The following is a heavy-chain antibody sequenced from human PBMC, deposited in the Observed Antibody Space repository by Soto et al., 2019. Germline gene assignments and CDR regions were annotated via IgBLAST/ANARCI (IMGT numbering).Heavy chain of an antibody. CDR3: ASRDPGTSVDY. Sequence: EARSVTCADAGGSLTSNNWLTWVRQPPGQGLEWIGEIYRTGSTNYNPSLKSRVTISLDKSENQFSRKVTSLTAADTAVYYCASRDPGTSVDYWGQGTLVTGSS. J-gene: IGHJ4*02. D-gene: IGHD1-7*01. CDR2: IYRTGST. CDR1: GGSLTSNNW. V-gene: IGHV4-4*02.